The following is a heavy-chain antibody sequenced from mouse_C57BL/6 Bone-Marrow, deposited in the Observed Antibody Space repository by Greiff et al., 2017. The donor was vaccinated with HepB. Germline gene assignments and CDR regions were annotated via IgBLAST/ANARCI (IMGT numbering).Heavy chain of an antibody. J-gene: IGHJ3*01. CDR3: ARSGYYGSSYGAWFAY. CDR1: GYAFSSSW. D-gene: IGHD1-1*01. CDR2: IYPGDGDT. V-gene: IGHV1-82*01. Sequence: QVQLQQSGPELVKPGASVKISCKASGYAFSSSWMNWVKQRPGKGLEWIGRIYPGDGDTNYNGKFKGKATLTADTSSSTAYMQLSSLTSEDSAVYFCARSGYYGSSYGAWFAYWGKGTLVTVSA.